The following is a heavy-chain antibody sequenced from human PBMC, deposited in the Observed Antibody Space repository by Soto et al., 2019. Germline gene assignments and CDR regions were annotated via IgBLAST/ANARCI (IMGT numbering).Heavy chain of an antibody. D-gene: IGHD2-21*01. CDR3: ATVPPRIVVVLAEFPT. J-gene: IGHJ4*02. CDR2: IYHNGIT. Sequence: QVQLKQSGPGLVRPSGTLSLTCRVSGTSISSSYWWAWVRQSPGKGLEWIGEIYHNGITKYNPSLKSRVSMSIDKSNNQFSLKLTSVTAADTAVYYCATVPPRIVVVLAEFPTWRQGTLVTVSS. CDR1: GTSISSSYW. V-gene: IGHV4-4*02.